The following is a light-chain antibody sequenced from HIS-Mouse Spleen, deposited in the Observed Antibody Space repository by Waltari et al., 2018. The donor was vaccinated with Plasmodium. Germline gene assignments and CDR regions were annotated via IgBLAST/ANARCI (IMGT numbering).Light chain of an antibody. CDR1: ALPKNS. CDR3: YSTDSSGNHRV. CDR2: EDS. J-gene: IGLJ3*02. V-gene: IGLV3-10*01. Sequence: SYELPQPPSVSVSPGQTATITCPGDALPKNSAFWYQQKAGQAPVLVIYEDSKRPSGIPERFSGSSSGTMATLTISGAQVEDEADYYCYSTDSSGNHRVFGGGTKLTVL.